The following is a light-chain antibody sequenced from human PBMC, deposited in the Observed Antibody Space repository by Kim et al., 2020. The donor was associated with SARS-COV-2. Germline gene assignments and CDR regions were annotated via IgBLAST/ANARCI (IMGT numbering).Light chain of an antibody. CDR1: NYDVGSHNL. CDR3: CSYANGGTWV. V-gene: IGLV2-23*01. CDR2: GAN. J-gene: IGLJ3*02. Sequence: GQSLTISCSGTNYDVGSHNLVAWYQQQPGKAPRLMIYGANQRASGVSSRFSASKSGNTASLTISGLQAEDEADYHCCSYANGGTWVFGGGTQLTVL.